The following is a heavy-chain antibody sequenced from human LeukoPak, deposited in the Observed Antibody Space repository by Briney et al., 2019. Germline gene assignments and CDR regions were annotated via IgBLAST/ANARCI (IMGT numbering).Heavy chain of an antibody. V-gene: IGHV1-8*01. D-gene: IGHD3-10*01. J-gene: IGHJ4*02. Sequence: ASVKVSCKASGYTFTSYDINWVRQATGQGLEWMGWMNPNSGNTGYAQKFQGRVTMTRNTSISTAYMELSSLRSVDTAVYYCAVVVRGVIRFDYWGQGTLVTVSS. CDR1: GYTFTSYD. CDR3: AVVVRGVIRFDY. CDR2: MNPNSGNT.